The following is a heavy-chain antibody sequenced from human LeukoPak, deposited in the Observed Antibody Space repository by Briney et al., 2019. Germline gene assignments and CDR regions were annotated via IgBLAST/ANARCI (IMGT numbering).Heavy chain of an antibody. CDR2: ISGSGGST. D-gene: IGHD3-10*01. J-gene: IGHJ4*02. CDR1: GFTFRSYP. V-gene: IGHV3-23*01. CDR3: AKALRRVIVFDY. Sequence: GGSLRLSCAASGFTFRSYPMSWVRQAPGKGLEWVSTISGSGGSTYYADSVKGRFTISRDNAKKTLYLQMNSLRAEDTAVYFCAKALRRVIVFDYWGQGTLVTVSS.